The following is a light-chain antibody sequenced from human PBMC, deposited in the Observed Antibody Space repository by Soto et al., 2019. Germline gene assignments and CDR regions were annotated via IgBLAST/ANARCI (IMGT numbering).Light chain of an antibody. Sequence: EIVLTQSPGTLSLSPGERATLSCRASQSVSSSYLAWYQQKPGQAPRLLIDGALSRATGIPDRFSGSGSGTDFTLTISRLEPEDFAVYYCQQYSSSPWAFGQGIKVEIK. V-gene: IGKV3-20*01. CDR1: QSVSSSY. J-gene: IGKJ1*01. CDR2: GAL. CDR3: QQYSSSPWA.